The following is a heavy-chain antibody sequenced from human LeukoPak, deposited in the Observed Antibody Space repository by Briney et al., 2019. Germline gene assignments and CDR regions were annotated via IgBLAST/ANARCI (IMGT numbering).Heavy chain of an antibody. CDR2: ISGSGGST. Sequence: GGTLRLSCAASGFTFSSYGMSWVRQAPGKGLEWVSAISGSGGSTYYADSVKGRFTISRDNSKNTLYLQMNSLRAEDTAVYYCAKDRDIVVVPAAIGFDYWGQGTLVTVSS. CDR1: GFTFSSYG. D-gene: IGHD2-2*01. CDR3: AKDRDIVVVPAAIGFDY. J-gene: IGHJ4*02. V-gene: IGHV3-23*01.